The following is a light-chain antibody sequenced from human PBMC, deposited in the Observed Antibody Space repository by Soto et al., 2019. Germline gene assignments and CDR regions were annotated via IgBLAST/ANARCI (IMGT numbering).Light chain of an antibody. J-gene: IGLJ1*01. CDR1: SSDVGGYNY. V-gene: IGLV2-14*01. Sequence: SLLTPPPSLSVSPGQAVTLSCPGNSSDVGGYNYVSWYQQYPGKAPKLMIYDVSNRPSGVSNRFSGSKSGNTASLTISGLQAEDEADYYCSSYTISNTLVFGSGTKVTVL. CDR3: SSYTISNTLV. CDR2: DVS.